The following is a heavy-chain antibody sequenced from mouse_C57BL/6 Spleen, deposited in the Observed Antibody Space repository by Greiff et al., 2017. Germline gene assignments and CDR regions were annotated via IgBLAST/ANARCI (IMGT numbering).Heavy chain of an antibody. V-gene: IGHV1-26*01. Sequence: VQLQQSGPELVKPGASVKISCKASGYTFTDYYMNWVKQSHGKSLEWIGDINPNNGGTSYNQKFKGKATLTVDKSSSTAYMELLSLTSEDSAVYYCAKSGGYYFDYWGQGTTLTVSS. J-gene: IGHJ2*01. CDR3: AKSGGYYFDY. D-gene: IGHD3-1*01. CDR1: GYTFTDYY. CDR2: INPNNGGT.